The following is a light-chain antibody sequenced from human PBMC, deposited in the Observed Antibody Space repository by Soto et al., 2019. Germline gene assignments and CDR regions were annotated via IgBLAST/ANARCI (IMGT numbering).Light chain of an antibody. V-gene: IGKV1-5*03. CDR1: QTISSW. CDR3: QQYENLPT. CDR2: KAS. Sequence: DIQMTQSPSTLSGSVGDRVTITCRASQTISSWLAWYQQKPGKAPRRLIYKASTLKSGLLSRFSGSGSGTEFTLTISSLQPDDFATDYCQQYENLPTFGQGTRLEIK. J-gene: IGKJ5*01.